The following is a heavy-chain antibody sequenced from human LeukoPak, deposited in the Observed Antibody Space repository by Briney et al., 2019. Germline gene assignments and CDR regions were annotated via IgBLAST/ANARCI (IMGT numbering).Heavy chain of an antibody. CDR3: ARGTDVVPLDY. Sequence: PGGSLRLSCAASGFTFSRYSMNWVRQAPGKGLEWVSYISRSSSTIHYADSVKGRFTISRDNAKSSLFLQMNSLRAEDTAVYYCARGTDVVPLDYWGQGTPVTVSS. CDR1: GFTFSRYS. CDR2: ISRSSSTI. V-gene: IGHV3-48*04. D-gene: IGHD2-2*01. J-gene: IGHJ4*02.